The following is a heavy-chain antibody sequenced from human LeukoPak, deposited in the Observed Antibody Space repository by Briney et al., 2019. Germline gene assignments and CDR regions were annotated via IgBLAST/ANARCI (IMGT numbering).Heavy chain of an antibody. CDR3: ARGYRYYYGSGSSLDYYFDY. CDR1: GYTFTSYG. J-gene: IGHJ4*02. CDR2: ISAYNGNT. V-gene: IGHV1-18*01. Sequence: PRASVKVSCKASGYTFTSYGISWVRQAPGQGLEWMGWISAYNGNTNYAQKLQGRVTMTTDTSTSTAYMELRSLRSDDTAVYYCARGYRYYYGSGSSLDYYFDYWGQGTLVTVSS. D-gene: IGHD3-10*01.